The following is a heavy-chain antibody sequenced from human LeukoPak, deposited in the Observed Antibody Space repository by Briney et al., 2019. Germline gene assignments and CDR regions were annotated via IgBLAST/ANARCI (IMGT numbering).Heavy chain of an antibody. CDR1: GFTFSSYG. V-gene: IGHV3-33*01. CDR2: IWYDGSNK. CDR3: ARKAYSSGWYLTID. D-gene: IGHD6-19*01. J-gene: IGHJ4*02. Sequence: GGSLRLSCAASGFTFSSYGMHWVRQAPGKGLEWVAVIWYDGSNKYYADSVKGRFTISRDNSKNTLYLQMNSLRAEDTAVYYCARKAYSSGWYLTIDWGQGTLVTVSS.